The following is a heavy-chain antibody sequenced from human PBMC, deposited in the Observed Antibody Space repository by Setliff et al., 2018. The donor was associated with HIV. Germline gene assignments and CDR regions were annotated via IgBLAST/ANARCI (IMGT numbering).Heavy chain of an antibody. CDR2: ISGSGGNK. CDR3: AREVLRGGDDAFGL. Sequence: GGSLRLSCAASGFTFSSYAMSWVRQAPGKGLEWVSAISGSGGNKDYADSVKGRFTISGDYAKNSVYLQMNSLRVEDSAVYYCAREVLRGGDDAFGLWGRGTVVTVSS. V-gene: IGHV3-23*01. J-gene: IGHJ3*01. CDR1: GFTFSSYA. D-gene: IGHD3-10*01.